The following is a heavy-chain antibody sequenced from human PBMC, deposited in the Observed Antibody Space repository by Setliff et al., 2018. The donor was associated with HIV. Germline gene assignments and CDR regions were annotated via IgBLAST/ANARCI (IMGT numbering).Heavy chain of an antibody. D-gene: IGHD1-7*01. CDR3: ARHPREEPERNYKFDS. V-gene: IGHV4-4*09. J-gene: IGHJ4*02. Sequence: NPSETLSLTCTVSGSSISGYYWSWIRQSPGKGLEWIGYIHTNRGTKTNLSLKTRATVSLDTSKNRFFLRLTSVTATDTAIYYCARHPREEPERNYKFDSWGQGTLVTVSS. CDR1: GSSISGYY. CDR2: IHTNRGT.